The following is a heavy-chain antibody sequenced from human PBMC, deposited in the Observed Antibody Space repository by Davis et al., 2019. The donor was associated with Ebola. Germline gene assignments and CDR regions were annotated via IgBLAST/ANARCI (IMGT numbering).Heavy chain of an antibody. J-gene: IGHJ4*02. CDR1: GYTFTSHY. V-gene: IGHV1-46*01. Sequence: ASVKVSCKASGYTFTSHYVHCVRQAHGQGLEWMGVINPSGGSTTYAQKFQGRLTMTSDTSTSTVYMELSSLRSEDTALYYCARERRNGYSLDYWGQGALVTVSS. CDR3: ARERRNGYSLDY. CDR2: INPSGGST. D-gene: IGHD5-24*01.